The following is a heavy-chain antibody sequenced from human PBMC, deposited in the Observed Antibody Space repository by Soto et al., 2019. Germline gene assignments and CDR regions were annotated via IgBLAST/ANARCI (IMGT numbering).Heavy chain of an antibody. V-gene: IGHV3-23*01. Sequence: GGSLRLSCAASGFTFSSYAMSWVRQAPGKGLEWVSATSGSGGSTYYADSVKGRFTISRDNSKNTLYLQLNSLRAEDTAVYYCARLVRATVTTPLDYWGQGTLVTVS. CDR2: TSGSGGST. CDR1: GFTFSSYA. J-gene: IGHJ4*02. D-gene: IGHD4-17*01. CDR3: ARLVRATVTTPLDY.